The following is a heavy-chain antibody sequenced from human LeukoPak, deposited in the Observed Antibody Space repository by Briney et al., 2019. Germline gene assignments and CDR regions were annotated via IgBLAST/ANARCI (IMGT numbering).Heavy chain of an antibody. J-gene: IGHJ4*02. CDR2: INHSGST. V-gene: IGHV4-34*01. D-gene: IGHD6-6*01. CDR1: GGAFSGYY. Sequence: SETVSLTCAVYGGAFSGYYWSWIRQPPGKGLEWIGEINHSGSTNYNPSLKSRVTISVDTCKNQFSLKLSSVTAADTAVYYCARVSSSSKARDYGGQETLVTVSS. CDR3: ARVSSSSKARDY.